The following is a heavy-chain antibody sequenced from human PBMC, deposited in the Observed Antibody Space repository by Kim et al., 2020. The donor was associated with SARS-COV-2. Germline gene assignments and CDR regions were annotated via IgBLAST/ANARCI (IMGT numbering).Heavy chain of an antibody. D-gene: IGHD6-19*01. CDR2: ISSSGSTI. CDR1: GFTFSDYY. J-gene: IGHJ6*02. Sequence: GGSLRLSCAASGFTFSDYYMSWIRQAPGKGLEWVSYISSSGSTIYYADSVKGRFTISRDNAKNSLYLQMNSLRAEDTAVYYCAREFVLAVAGTYYYYGMDVWGQGTTVTVSS. CDR3: AREFVLAVAGTYYYYGMDV. V-gene: IGHV3-11*01.